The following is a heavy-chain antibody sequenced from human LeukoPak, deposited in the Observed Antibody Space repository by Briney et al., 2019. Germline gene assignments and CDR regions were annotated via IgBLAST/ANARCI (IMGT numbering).Heavy chain of an antibody. J-gene: IGHJ4*02. D-gene: IGHD3-22*01. V-gene: IGHV6-1*01. Sequence: SQTLSLTCVISGDEISRSTSAWYWVRQSPSRGLEWLGRTYFKSMWYKDYALSVKSRVSITPDTSKNQFSLHLNSLTPEETAVYYCARAAYFYDDSNFPRTFDYWGQGTPVTVSS. CDR1: GDEISRSTSA. CDR2: TYFKSMWYK. CDR3: ARAAYFYDDSNFPRTFDY.